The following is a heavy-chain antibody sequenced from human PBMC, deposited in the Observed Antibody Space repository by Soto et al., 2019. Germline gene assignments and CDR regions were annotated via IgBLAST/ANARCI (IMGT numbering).Heavy chain of an antibody. CDR1: EFTFMCYE. CDR2: ISSKGITI. D-gene: IGHD6-13*01. CDR3: VRFGGAAAGPGDY. J-gene: IGHJ4*02. Sequence: VQLVDSGGGLVQPGGSLRLSCVASEFTFMCYEMNWVRPDPGKGLEWVSYISSKGITIYSTDSVKGRFTISRDNGKESLCLQMTNLRAEDAAIFYCVRFGGAAAGPGDYWGQGTPFTVSS. V-gene: IGHV3-48*03.